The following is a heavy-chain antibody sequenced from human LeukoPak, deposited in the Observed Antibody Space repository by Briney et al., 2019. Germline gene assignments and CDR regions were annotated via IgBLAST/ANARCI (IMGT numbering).Heavy chain of an antibody. CDR2: IYYNGRT. CDR3: ARHKGGGAHSFDH. CDR1: GDSLSSGRSY. V-gene: IGHV4-39*01. J-gene: IGHJ4*02. D-gene: IGHD2-15*01. Sequence: SETLSLTCSVSGDSLSSGRSYWAWIRQPPGKGLEWIGTIYYNGRTYYNPSLKCRVSISIDTSKGLFSMNLTSVTAADTAFYFCARHKGGGAHSFDHWSQGALVTVSS.